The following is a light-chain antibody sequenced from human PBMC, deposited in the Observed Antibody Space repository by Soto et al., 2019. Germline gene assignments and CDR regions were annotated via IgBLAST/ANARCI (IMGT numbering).Light chain of an antibody. J-gene: IGKJ1*01. Sequence: DIQMTQSPSPLSASVRDRVTITCRASQSIGRWLAWYQQKPGRAPNLLVYDASSLEGGVPSRFSGSGSGTEFTLTISSLQPDDFATYYCQHYNSYPWSFGQGTKVEIK. CDR2: DAS. V-gene: IGKV1-5*01. CDR1: QSIGRW. CDR3: QHYNSYPWS.